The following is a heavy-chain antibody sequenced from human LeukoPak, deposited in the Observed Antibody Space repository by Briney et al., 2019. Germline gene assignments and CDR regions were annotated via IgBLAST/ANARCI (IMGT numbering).Heavy chain of an antibody. CDR3: AADYKYSSGYGY. Sequence: SVKVSCKASGGTFSNYAISWVRQAPGQGLEWMGRIIPILEIANYAQKFQGRVTITADKSTSTAYVELSSLRSEDTAVYYCAADYKYSSGYGYWGQGTLVTVSS. CDR2: IIPILEIA. J-gene: IGHJ4*02. V-gene: IGHV1-69*04. D-gene: IGHD6-19*01. CDR1: GGTFSNYA.